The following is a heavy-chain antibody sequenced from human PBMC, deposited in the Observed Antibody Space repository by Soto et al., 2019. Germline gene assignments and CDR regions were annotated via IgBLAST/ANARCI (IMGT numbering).Heavy chain of an antibody. J-gene: IGHJ4*02. V-gene: IGHV4-59*01. Sequence: PSETLSLTCTVSGGSITSYSWSRIRQPPGKGLEWIGYVHFSGSTKHNASLKSRATLSLDKSKNQFSLKLSSVTAADTAVYYCASVRGYSYGLHGLDYWSQGTLVTVSS. CDR2: VHFSGST. D-gene: IGHD5-18*01. CDR1: GGSITSYS. CDR3: ASVRGYSYGLHGLDY.